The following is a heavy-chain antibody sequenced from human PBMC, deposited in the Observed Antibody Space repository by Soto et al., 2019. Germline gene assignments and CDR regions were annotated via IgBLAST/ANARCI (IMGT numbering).Heavy chain of an antibody. V-gene: IGHV4-39*01. J-gene: IGHJ4*02. CDR2: IYYSGST. CDR1: GGSISSTSYY. D-gene: IGHD5-18*01. Sequence: SETLSLTCTVSGGSISSTSYYWGWIRQPPGKGLEWIGSIYYSGSTYYNPSLKSRVTISVDTSKNQFSLKLSSVTAADTAVYYCARSPGYSYGYVDDYWGQGTLVTVSS. CDR3: ARSPGYSYGYVDDY.